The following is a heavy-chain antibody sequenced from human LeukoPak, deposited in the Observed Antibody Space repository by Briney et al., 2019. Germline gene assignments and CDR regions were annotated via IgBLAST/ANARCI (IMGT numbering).Heavy chain of an antibody. V-gene: IGHV1-69*04. CDR1: GGTFSSYA. Sequence: STVKVSCKASGGTFSSYAISWVRQAPGQGLEWMGRIIPILGIANYAQKFQGRVTITADKSTSTAYMELSSLRSEDTAVYYCARVGDYDSSGYYWGQGTLVTVSS. J-gene: IGHJ4*02. CDR3: ARVGDYDSSGYY. D-gene: IGHD3-22*01. CDR2: IIPILGIA.